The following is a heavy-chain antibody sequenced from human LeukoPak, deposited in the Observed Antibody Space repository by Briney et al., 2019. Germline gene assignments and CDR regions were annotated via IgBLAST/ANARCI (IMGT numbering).Heavy chain of an antibody. CDR1: GFTVSSNY. D-gene: IGHD6-13*01. CDR3: ARLFPAAGRDY. CDR2: IYYSGST. J-gene: IGHJ4*02. V-gene: IGHV4-39*01. Sequence: GSLRLSCAASGFTVSSNYMSWVRQAPGKGLEWIGSIYYSGSTYYNPSLKSRVTISVDTSKNQFSLKLSSVTAAGTAVYYCARLFPAAGRDYWGQGTLVTVSS.